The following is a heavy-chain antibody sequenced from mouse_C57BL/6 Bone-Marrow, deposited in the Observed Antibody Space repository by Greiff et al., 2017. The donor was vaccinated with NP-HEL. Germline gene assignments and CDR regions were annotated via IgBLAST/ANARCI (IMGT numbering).Heavy chain of an antibody. Sequence: VQLQQPGAELVMPGASVKLSCKASGYTFTSYWMHWVEQRPGHGLEWIGEIDPSDSYTNSNQKFKGKSTLTVDQSSSTAYMQLSSLTSEDSAVYYCARERITTVRARYGYFDVWGTGTTVTVSS. V-gene: IGHV1-69*01. CDR3: ARERITTVRARYGYFDV. D-gene: IGHD1-1*01. CDR1: GYTFTSYW. CDR2: IDPSDSYT. J-gene: IGHJ1*03.